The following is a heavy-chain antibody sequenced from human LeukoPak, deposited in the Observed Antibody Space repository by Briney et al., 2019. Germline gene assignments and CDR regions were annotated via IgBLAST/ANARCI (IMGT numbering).Heavy chain of an antibody. V-gene: IGHV3-11*04. CDR3: ANAGNLFRSLNY. Sequence: GGSLRLSCAASGFTFSDYNMNWTRQAPGKGLEWVSYISTSGSIVNYRDSVRGRFTISRDNAKNSLYLQMNSLRAEDTAVYYCANAGNLFRSLNYWGPGTLVTVSS. J-gene: IGHJ4*02. D-gene: IGHD4-23*01. CDR1: GFTFSDYN. CDR2: ISTSGSIV.